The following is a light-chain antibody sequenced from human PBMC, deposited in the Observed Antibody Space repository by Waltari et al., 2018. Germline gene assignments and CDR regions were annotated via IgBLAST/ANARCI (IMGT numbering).Light chain of an antibody. CDR2: KDN. J-gene: IGLJ3*02. CDR3: QSADRSGSQWV. V-gene: IGLV3-25*03. Sequence: SYELTQPPSVSVSPGQTARITCSGDELPRQYVCWYQKKAGQAPLMVMYKDNERPSGLPDRFSGSGSGTTITLTISDVQAEDEADYYCQSADRSGSQWVFGGGTKLTVL. CDR1: ELPRQY.